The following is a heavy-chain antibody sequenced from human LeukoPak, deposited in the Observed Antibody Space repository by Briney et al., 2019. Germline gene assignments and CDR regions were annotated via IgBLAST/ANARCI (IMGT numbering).Heavy chain of an antibody. V-gene: IGHV3-7*01. Sequence: PGGSLRLSCAAFGFTFSSHWMSWVRQAQGKGLEWVASIKEDGGEKYYVDSVKGRFTISRDNAKKSMYLQMNSLTAEDTAVYHCARDRLGGMDVWGKGTTVTVSS. D-gene: IGHD4-23*01. J-gene: IGHJ6*04. CDR1: GFTFSSHW. CDR3: ARDRLGGMDV. CDR2: IKEDGGEK.